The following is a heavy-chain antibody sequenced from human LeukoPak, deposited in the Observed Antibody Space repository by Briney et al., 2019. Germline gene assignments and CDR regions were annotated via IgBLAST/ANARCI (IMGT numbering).Heavy chain of an antibody. Sequence: SETLSLTCAVYGGSFSGYYWSWIRQPPGKGLEWIGEINHSGSTNYNPSLKSRVTISVDTSKNQFSLKLSSVTAADTAVYYCGRGIIHRPGIPYFDYWGQGTLVTVSS. CDR2: INHSGST. CDR3: GRGIIHRPGIPYFDY. V-gene: IGHV4-34*01. J-gene: IGHJ4*02. D-gene: IGHD6-13*01. CDR1: GGSFSGYY.